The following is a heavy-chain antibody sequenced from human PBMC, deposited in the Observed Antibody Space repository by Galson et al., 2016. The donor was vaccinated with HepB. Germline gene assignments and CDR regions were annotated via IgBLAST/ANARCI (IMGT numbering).Heavy chain of an antibody. D-gene: IGHD2-2*01. V-gene: IGHV4-34*01. Sequence: ETLSLTCAVHGGSISGYYWSWIRQPPGKGLEWIGEINHTGGTSYTPSLRGRLSISVDTSKNELSLKLASVTAADAAVYFCARSSRRPNQLLLYYYGLDVWGQGTTVAVSS. J-gene: IGHJ6*02. CDR1: GGSISGYY. CDR3: ARSSRRPNQLLLYYYGLDV. CDR2: INHTGGT.